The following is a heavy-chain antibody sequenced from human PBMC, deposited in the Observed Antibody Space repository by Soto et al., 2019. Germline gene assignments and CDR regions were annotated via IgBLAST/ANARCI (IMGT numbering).Heavy chain of an antibody. CDR3: ARENDILTGYPRFGDAFDI. V-gene: IGHV3-64*01. Sequence: SLRLSCAASGFTFSSYAMHWVRQAPGKGLEYVSAIGSNGGSTYYANSVKGRFTISRDNSKNTLYLQMGSLRAEDMAVYYCARENDILTGYPRFGDAFDIWGQGTMVTVSS. D-gene: IGHD3-9*01. J-gene: IGHJ3*02. CDR1: GFTFSSYA. CDR2: IGSNGGST.